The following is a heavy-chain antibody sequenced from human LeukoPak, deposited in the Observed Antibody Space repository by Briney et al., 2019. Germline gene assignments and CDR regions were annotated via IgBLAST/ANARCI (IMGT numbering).Heavy chain of an antibody. D-gene: IGHD5-18*01. V-gene: IGHV1-2*02. CDR1: GYTFTGYY. Sequence: ASVKVSCKASGYTFTGYYIHWVRQAPGQGLEWMGWINPNSGGTNYAQKFQGRVTMTRDKSISTAYMDLSSLTSDDTTVYYCARVGAMVLWGQGTHVTVSS. J-gene: IGHJ4*02. CDR2: INPNSGGT. CDR3: ARVGAMVL.